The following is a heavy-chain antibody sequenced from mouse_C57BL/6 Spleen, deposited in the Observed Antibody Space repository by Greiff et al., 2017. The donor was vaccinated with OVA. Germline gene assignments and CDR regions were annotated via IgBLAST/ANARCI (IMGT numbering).Heavy chain of an antibody. Sequence: VQLQQPGAELVKPGASVKMSCKASGYTFTSYWITWVKQRPGQGLEWIGDIYPGSGSTNYNEKFKSKATLTVDTSSSTAYMQLSSLTSEDSAVYYCASYYDYDGGYYYAMDYWGQGTSVTVSS. CDR1: GYTFTSYW. V-gene: IGHV1-55*01. CDR3: ASYYDYDGGYYYAMDY. J-gene: IGHJ4*01. D-gene: IGHD2-4*01. CDR2: IYPGSGST.